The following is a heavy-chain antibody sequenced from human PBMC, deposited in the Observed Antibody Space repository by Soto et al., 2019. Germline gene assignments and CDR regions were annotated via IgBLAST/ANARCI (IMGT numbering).Heavy chain of an antibody. Sequence: QVQLQESGPGLVKPSQTLSLTCTVSGGSVNSGDYYWSWIRQSPGKGLEWIGSIFYSGTTYYNPSLQGRITISRDTSKNQFSLRLTSVTAADTALYYCARDWVHERWFDPWGQGTLVTVSS. V-gene: IGHV4-30-4*01. CDR3: ARDWVHERWFDP. CDR2: IFYSGTT. CDR1: GGSVNSGDYY. D-gene: IGHD1-1*01. J-gene: IGHJ5*02.